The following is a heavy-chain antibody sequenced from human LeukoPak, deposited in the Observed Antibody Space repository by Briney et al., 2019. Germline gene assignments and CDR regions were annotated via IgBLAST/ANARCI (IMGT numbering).Heavy chain of an antibody. CDR2: ISSNGGST. CDR1: GFTFSSYA. CDR3: ASGGYCSSTSCLLDY. D-gene: IGHD2-2*01. J-gene: IGHJ4*02. V-gene: IGHV3-64*01. Sequence: GGSLRLSCAASGFTFSSYAMHWVRQAPGKGLEYVSAISSNGGSTYYANSVKGRFTISRDNSKNTLYLQMGSLRAEDMAVYYCASGGYCSSTSCLLDYWGQGTLVTVSS.